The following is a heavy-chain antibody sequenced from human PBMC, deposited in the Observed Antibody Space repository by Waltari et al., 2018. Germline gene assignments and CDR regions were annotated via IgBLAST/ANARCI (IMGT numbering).Heavy chain of an antibody. J-gene: IGHJ4*02. V-gene: IGHV3-30*18. D-gene: IGHD2-15*01. Sequence: QVQLVESGGGVVQPGRSLRLSCAASGFTFSSYGMHWVRQAPGKGLEWVAVISYDGSNKYYADSVKGQFTIYRDNSKNTLYLQMNSLRAEDTAVYYCAQGGPSLYCSGGSCYSGRFDYWGQGTLVTVSS. CDR2: ISYDGSNK. CDR1: GFTFSSYG. CDR3: AQGGPSLYCSGGSCYSGRFDY.